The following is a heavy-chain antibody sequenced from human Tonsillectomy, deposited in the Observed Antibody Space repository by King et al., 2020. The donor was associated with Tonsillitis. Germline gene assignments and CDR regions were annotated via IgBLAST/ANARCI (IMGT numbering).Heavy chain of an antibody. CDR1: GGSFSGYY. J-gene: IGHJ6*03. CDR3: ARVSRYQSDYFYYMDV. V-gene: IGHV4-34*01. CDR2: INHSGTT. Sequence: VQLQQWGAGLLKPSETLSLTCAVYGGSFSGYYWSWIRQPPGKGLEWIGEINHSGTTNNNPSLKSRVTILVDTSKNQFSLKLSSVTAADTAVYYCARVSRYQSDYFYYMDVWGKGTTVTAS. D-gene: IGHD2-2*01.